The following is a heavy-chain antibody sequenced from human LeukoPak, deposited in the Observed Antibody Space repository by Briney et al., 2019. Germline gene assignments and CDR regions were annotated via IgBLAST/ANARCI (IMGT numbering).Heavy chain of an antibody. V-gene: IGHV5-51*01. CDR3: ARLSYDFWSGYPYGFDY. Sequence: GESLKISCKGSGYSFTSYWSGWVRRMPGKGLEWMGIIYPGDSDTRYSPSFQGQVTISADKSISTAYLQWSSLKASDTAMYYCARLSYDFWSGYPYGFDYWGQGTLVTVSS. J-gene: IGHJ4*02. CDR2: IYPGDSDT. CDR1: GYSFTSYW. D-gene: IGHD3-3*01.